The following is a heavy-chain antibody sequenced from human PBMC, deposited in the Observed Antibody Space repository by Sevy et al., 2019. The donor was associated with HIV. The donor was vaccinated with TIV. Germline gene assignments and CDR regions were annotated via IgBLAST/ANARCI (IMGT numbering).Heavy chain of an antibody. CDR1: GGSFSGYY. V-gene: IGHV4-34*01. CDR2: INHSGST. J-gene: IGHJ4*02. Sequence: SETLSLTCAVYGGSFSGYYWSWIRQPPGKGLEWIGEINHSGSTNYNPSLKSRVTISVDTSKNQFSLKLSSVTAADTAVYYCARGSTYYYDSSGYFDLDYWGQGTLVTVSS. D-gene: IGHD3-22*01. CDR3: ARGSTYYYDSSGYFDLDY.